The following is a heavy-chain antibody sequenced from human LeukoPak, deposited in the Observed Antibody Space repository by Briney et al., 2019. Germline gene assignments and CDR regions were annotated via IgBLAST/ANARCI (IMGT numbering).Heavy chain of an antibody. V-gene: IGHV3-7*01. CDR2: IKQDGSEK. Sequence: GGSLRLSCAASGFTVSSNYMSWVRQAPGKGLEWVANIKQDGSEKYYVDSVKGRFTISRDNAKNSLYLQMNSLRAEDTAVYYCARVEVTTSKQSGYYYYYYMDVWGKGTTVTVSS. D-gene: IGHD4-17*01. CDR3: ARVEVTTSKQSGYYYYYYMDV. CDR1: GFTVSSNY. J-gene: IGHJ6*03.